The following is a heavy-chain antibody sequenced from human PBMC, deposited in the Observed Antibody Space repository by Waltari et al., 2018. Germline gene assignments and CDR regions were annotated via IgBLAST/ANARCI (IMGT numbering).Heavy chain of an antibody. CDR1: GGSISSYY. J-gene: IGHJ6*03. Sequence: QVQLQESGPGLVKPSETLSLTCTVSGGSISSYYRSWIRQPPGKGLEWIGYIYTSGSTNYNPSLKSRVTISVDTSKNQFSLKLSSVTAADTAVYYCARGDSGYDLFYYYYMDVWGKGTTVTVSS. V-gene: IGHV4-4*09. D-gene: IGHD5-12*01. CDR3: ARGDSGYDLFYYYYMDV. CDR2: IYTSGST.